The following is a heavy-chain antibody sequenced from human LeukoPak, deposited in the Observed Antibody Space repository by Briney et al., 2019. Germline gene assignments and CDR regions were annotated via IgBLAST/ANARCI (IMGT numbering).Heavy chain of an antibody. CDR2: IRSKAYGGTT. D-gene: IGHD4-23*01. CDR1: GFTFGDYT. Sequence: GGSLRLSCTASGFTFGDYTMSWVRQAPGKGLEWVGFIRSKAYGGTTEYAASVKGRFTISRDDSKSIAYLRMNSLKTEDTAVYYCTRPPYDYGGGVDYWGQGTLVTVSS. CDR3: TRPPYDYGGGVDY. J-gene: IGHJ4*02. V-gene: IGHV3-49*04.